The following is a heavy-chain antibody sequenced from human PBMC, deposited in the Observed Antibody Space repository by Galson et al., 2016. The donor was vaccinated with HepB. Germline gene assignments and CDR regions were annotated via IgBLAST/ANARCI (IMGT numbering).Heavy chain of an antibody. D-gene: IGHD4-17*01. Sequence: LSLTCTVSGGSISSYDWSWIRQPAGKGLERIGRIYTSGNFNYNPSLKSRVTMSVDTSKNQFSLKLSSVTAADTAGYYCARDRGTTTVTTYDSWGQGTLVTVSS. CDR3: ARDRGTTTVTTYDS. J-gene: IGHJ4*02. CDR1: GGSISSYD. CDR2: IYTSGNF. V-gene: IGHV4-4*07.